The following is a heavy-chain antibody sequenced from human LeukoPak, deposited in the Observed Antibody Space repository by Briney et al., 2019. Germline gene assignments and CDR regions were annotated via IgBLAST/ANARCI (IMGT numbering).Heavy chain of an antibody. V-gene: IGHV1-18*01. J-gene: IGHJ4*02. CDR3: ARDRDSSGWHVADY. CDR1: GYTFRSYD. Sequence: ASVKVSCKASGYTFRSYDITWVRQAPGQGLEWMGCISPNNGNTNYAQKLQGRVTMTTDTPTSTAYMEMRSLRSDDTAVYYCARDRDSSGWHVADYWGQGTLVTVSS. D-gene: IGHD6-19*01. CDR2: ISPNNGNT.